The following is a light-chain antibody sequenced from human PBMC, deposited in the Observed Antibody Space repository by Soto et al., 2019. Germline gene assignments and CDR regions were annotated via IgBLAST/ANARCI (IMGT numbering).Light chain of an antibody. V-gene: IGKV1-17*03. CDR2: ASS. J-gene: IGKJ2*01. CDR3: LQHNSYPYI. CDR1: QDIGTF. Sequence: DLQMTQSPSAMSASVGDRVNITCRASQDIGTFLAWFQQKPGKVPQRLIYASSTLHPGVPSRFRGRGSGTKFTLTISSLQPEDFGTYYCLQHNSYPYIFGQGTKLE.